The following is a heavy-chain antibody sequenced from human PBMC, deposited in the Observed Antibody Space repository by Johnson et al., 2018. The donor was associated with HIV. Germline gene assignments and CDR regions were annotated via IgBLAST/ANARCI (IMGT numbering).Heavy chain of an antibody. CDR1: GFTVSSNY. CDR2: TSSNGGST. V-gene: IGHV3-64*01. CDR3: ASVWGSITPDAFDM. D-gene: IGHD7-27*01. J-gene: IGHJ3*02. Sequence: EVQLVESGGGLIKPGGSLRLSCAASGFTVSSNYMSWVRQAPGKGLEYVSATSSNGGSTYYATSVKGRFSFSRDNSKNTLYLQMGSLRAEDTAVYYCASVWGSITPDAFDMWGQGTMVTVSS.